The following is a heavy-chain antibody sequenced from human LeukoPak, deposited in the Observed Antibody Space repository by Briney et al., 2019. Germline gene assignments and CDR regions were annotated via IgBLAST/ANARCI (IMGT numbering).Heavy chain of an antibody. Sequence: ASVKVSCKASGYTFTSYYMHWVRQAPGQGLEWMGIINPSGGSTSYAQKFQGRVTMTRDMSTSTVYMELSSLRSEDTAVYYCARDYTTTVTTGSVWFDPWGQGTLVTVSS. D-gene: IGHD4-11*01. CDR1: GYTFTSYY. J-gene: IGHJ5*02. CDR3: ARDYTTTVTTGSVWFDP. V-gene: IGHV1-46*01. CDR2: INPSGGST.